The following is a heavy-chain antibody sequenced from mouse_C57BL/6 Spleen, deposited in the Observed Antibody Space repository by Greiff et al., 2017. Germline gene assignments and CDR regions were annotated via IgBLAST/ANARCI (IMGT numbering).Heavy chain of an antibody. J-gene: IGHJ1*03. CDR2: IDPSDSET. Sequence: QVQLQQPGAELVRPGSSVKLSCKASGYTFTSYWMHWVKQRPIQGLEWIGNIDPSDSETHYNQKFKDKATLTVDKSSSTAYMQLSSLTSEDSAVYYCAREVVYCSLDVGGTGTTATVSS. CDR3: AREVVYCSLDV. D-gene: IGHD1-1*01. V-gene: IGHV1-52*01. CDR1: GYTFTSYW.